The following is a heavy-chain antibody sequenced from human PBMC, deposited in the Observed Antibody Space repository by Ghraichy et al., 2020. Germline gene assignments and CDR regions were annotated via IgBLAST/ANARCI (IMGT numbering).Heavy chain of an antibody. D-gene: IGHD1-26*01. CDR2: ISRRSTSMI. Sequence: GSLRLSCAASGFVFSRCSMNWVRQAPGKGLEWVSYISRRSTSMIFYADSVKGRFTVSRDDARDSLYLQMNSLRAEDTAIYYCARDAELDSWGPGTLVTVSS. CDR3: ARDAELDS. J-gene: IGHJ4*02. CDR1: GFVFSRCS. V-gene: IGHV3-48*04.